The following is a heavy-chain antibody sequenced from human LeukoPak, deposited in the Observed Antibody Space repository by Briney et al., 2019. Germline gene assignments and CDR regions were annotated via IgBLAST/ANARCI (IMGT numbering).Heavy chain of an antibody. CDR3: ARGGTTVTTFDY. CDR2: ISYDGSNK. J-gene: IGHJ4*02. Sequence: GGSLRLSCAASGFTFSSYAMHWVRQAPGKGLEWVAVISYDGSNKYYADSVKGRFTISRDNSKNTLYLQMNSLRAEDTAVYYCARGGTTVTTFDYWGQGTLVTVSS. D-gene: IGHD4-17*01. CDR1: GFTFSSYA. V-gene: IGHV3-30-3*01.